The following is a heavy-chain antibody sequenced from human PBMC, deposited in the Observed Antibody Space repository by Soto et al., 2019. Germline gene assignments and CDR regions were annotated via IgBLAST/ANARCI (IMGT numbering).Heavy chain of an antibody. V-gene: IGHV3-23*01. CDR3: AKDARIFGVVIKNYYYVGMDV. CDR2: ISGSGGST. CDR1: GFTFSSYA. D-gene: IGHD3-3*01. Sequence: GGSLRLSCAASGFTFSSYAMSWVRQAPGKGLEWVSAISGSGGSTYYADSVKGRFTISRDNSKNTLYLQMNSLREEDTAVYYCAKDARIFGVVIKNYYYVGMDVWGDVTKVTLYS. J-gene: IGHJ6*04.